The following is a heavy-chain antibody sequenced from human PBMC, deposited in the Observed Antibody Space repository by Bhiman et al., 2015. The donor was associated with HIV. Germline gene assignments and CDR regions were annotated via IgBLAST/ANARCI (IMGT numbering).Heavy chain of an antibody. CDR3: AKGIAAAADDAFDI. CDR2: IRYDGSNK. J-gene: IGHJ3*02. D-gene: IGHD6-13*01. V-gene: IGHV3-30*02. Sequence: QVQLVESGGGLVKPGGSLRLSCAASGFTFSDYYMSWIRQAPGKGLEWVAFIRYDGSNKYYADSVKGRFTISRDNSKNTLYLQMNSLRAEDTAVYYCAKGIAAAADDAFDIWGQGTMVTVSS. CDR1: GFTFSDYY.